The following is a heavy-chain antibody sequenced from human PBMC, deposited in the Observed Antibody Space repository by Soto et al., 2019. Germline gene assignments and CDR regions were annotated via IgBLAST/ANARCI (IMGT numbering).Heavy chain of an antibody. CDR2: ISYDGSYK. CDR3: AKWNGGFDY. Sequence: QVQLVESGGGVVQPGRSLRPSCAASGFTFSSYGMHWVRQAPGKGLEWVAVISYDGSYKYYADSVKGRFTISRDNSKNTLYLQMNSLRAEDTAVYYCAKWNGGFDYWGQGTLVTVSS. J-gene: IGHJ4*02. D-gene: IGHD3-16*01. V-gene: IGHV3-30*18. CDR1: GFTFSSYG.